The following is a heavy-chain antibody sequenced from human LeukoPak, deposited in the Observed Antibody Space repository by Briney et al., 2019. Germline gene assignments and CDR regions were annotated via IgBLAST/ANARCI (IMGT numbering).Heavy chain of an antibody. CDR2: IYPGDSDT. CDR1: GDSFTSYW. CDR3: ARLEGLVGATRWFDP. D-gene: IGHD1-26*01. V-gene: IGHV5-51*01. Sequence: GESLKISCKGSGDSFTSYWIGWVRQMPGKGLEWMGIIYPGDSDTRYSPSFQGQVTISADKSISTAYLQWSSLKASDTAMYYRARLEGLVGATRWFDPWGQGTLVTVSS. J-gene: IGHJ5*02.